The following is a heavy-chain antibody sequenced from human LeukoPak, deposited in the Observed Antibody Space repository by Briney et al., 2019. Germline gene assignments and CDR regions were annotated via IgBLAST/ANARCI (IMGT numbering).Heavy chain of an antibody. Sequence: SETLSLTCTVSGGSISSGGYYWSWIRQHPGKGLEWIGYIYYSGSTYYNPSLKSRVTISVDTSKNQFSLKLSSVTAADTAVYYCARKELAEVYVFDPWAREPWSPSPQ. CDR1: GGSISSGGYY. D-gene: IGHD3-16*01. CDR2: IYYSGST. CDR3: ARKELAEVYVFDP. V-gene: IGHV4-31*03. J-gene: IGHJ5*02.